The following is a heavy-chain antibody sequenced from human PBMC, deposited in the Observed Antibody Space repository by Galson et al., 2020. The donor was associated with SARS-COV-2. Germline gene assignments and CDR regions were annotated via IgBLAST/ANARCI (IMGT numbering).Heavy chain of an antibody. Sequence: ASVTVSCKASGYTFTSYGISWVRQAPGQRLEWMGWIPGYNDNTKYAQTLQGRVTMTTDTSTATAYMELRSLRSDDTAVFYCARTDTIEYYYGSGTEPLLDYWGQGTLVTVSS. CDR3: ARTDTIEYYYGSGTEPLLDY. V-gene: IGHV1-18*01. D-gene: IGHD3-10*01. CDR1: GYTFTSYG. J-gene: IGHJ4*02. CDR2: IPGYNDNT.